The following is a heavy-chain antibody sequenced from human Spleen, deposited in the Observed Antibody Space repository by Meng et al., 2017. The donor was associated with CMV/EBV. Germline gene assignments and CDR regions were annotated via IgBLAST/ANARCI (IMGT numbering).Heavy chain of an antibody. V-gene: IGHV4-34*01. D-gene: IGHD3-22*01. J-gene: IGHJ4*02. CDR3: ARGGLITMIAY. CDR1: GGSFSGYY. CDR2: INHSGST. Sequence: QVQLQQWGAGLLKPSETLSLPCAVYGGSFSGYYWSWICQPPGKGLEWIGEINHSGSTNYNPSLKSRVTISVDTSKNQFSLKLSSVTAADTAVYYCARGGLITMIAYWGQGTLVTVSS.